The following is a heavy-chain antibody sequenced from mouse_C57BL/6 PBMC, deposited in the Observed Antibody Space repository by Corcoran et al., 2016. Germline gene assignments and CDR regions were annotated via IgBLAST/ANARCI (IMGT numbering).Heavy chain of an antibody. CDR2: IYPGGGYT. CDR3: ARRPDRYAMDY. Sequence: QVQLQQSGAELVRPGTSVKMSCTASGYTFTNYWIGWAKQRPGHGLEWIGDIYPGGGYTNYNEKFKGKATLTADKSSSTAYMQFSSLTSEDSAIYYCARRPDRYAMDYWGQGTSVTVSS. V-gene: IGHV1-63*01. CDR1: GYTFTNYW. J-gene: IGHJ4*01.